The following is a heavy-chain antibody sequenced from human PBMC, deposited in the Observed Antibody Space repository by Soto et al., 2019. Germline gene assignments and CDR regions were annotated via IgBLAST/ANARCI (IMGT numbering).Heavy chain of an antibody. D-gene: IGHD3-22*01. CDR1: GGSISSSSYY. CDR3: ARGEDYDSSGYDPVYFDY. J-gene: IGHJ4*02. Sequence: SETLSLTCTVSGGSISSSSYYWGWIRQPPGKGLEWIGSIYYSGSTYYNPSLKSRVTISVDTSKNQFSLKLSSVTAADTAVYYCARGEDYDSSGYDPVYFDYWGQGTLVTVSS. CDR2: IYYSGST. V-gene: IGHV4-39*07.